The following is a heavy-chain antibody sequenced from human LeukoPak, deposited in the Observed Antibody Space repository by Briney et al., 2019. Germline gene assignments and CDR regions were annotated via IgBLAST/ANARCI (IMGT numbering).Heavy chain of an antibody. V-gene: IGHV3-21*01. CDR3: ARDREIYDSSGFDY. CDR1: GFTFSSYS. Sequence: GGSLRLSCAASGFTFSSYSMNWVRQAPGKGLEWVSSISSSSSYVYYADSVKGRFTISRDNAKNSLYLQMNSLRAEDTAVYYCARDREIYDSSGFDYWGQGTLVTVSS. D-gene: IGHD3-22*01. J-gene: IGHJ4*02. CDR2: ISSSSSYV.